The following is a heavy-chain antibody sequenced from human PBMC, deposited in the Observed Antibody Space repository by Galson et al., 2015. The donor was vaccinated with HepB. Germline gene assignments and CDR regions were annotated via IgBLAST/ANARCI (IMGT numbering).Heavy chain of an antibody. J-gene: IGHJ6*03. V-gene: IGHV1-69*04. CDR2: IIPILGIA. Sequence: SVKVSCKASGGTFSSYAISWVRQAPGQGLEWMGRIIPILGIANYAQKFQGRVTITADKSTSTAYMELSSLRSEDTAVYYCARKELGYCSSTSCPYYMDVWGKGTRSPSP. D-gene: IGHD2-2*01. CDR1: GGTFSSYA. CDR3: ARKELGYCSSTSCPYYMDV.